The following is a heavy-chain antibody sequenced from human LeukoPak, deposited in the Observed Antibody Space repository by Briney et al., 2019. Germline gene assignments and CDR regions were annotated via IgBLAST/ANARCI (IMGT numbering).Heavy chain of an antibody. D-gene: IGHD1-26*01. Sequence: ASVKVSCKASGYTFTSYGISWVRQAPGQGLEWMGWISAYNGNTNYAQKLQGRVTMTTDSSTSTAYMELRSLRSDDTAVYYCARVRLGRYWFDPWGQGTLVTVSS. J-gene: IGHJ5*02. CDR1: GYTFTSYG. CDR3: ARVRLGRYWFDP. V-gene: IGHV1-18*01. CDR2: ISAYNGNT.